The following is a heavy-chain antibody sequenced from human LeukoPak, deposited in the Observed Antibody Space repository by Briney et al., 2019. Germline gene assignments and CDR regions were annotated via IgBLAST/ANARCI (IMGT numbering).Heavy chain of an antibody. CDR1: GFTFSSYS. V-gene: IGHV3-21*01. Sequence: NPGGSLRLSCAASGFTFSSYSMNWVRQAPGKGLEWVSSISSSSSYIYYADSVKGRFTISRDNAKNTLYLQMNSLRAEDTAVYYCAKLPTKRRYYDILTGHAPDAFDIWGQGTMVTVSS. CDR2: ISSSSSYI. D-gene: IGHD3-9*01. J-gene: IGHJ3*02. CDR3: AKLPTKRRYYDILTGHAPDAFDI.